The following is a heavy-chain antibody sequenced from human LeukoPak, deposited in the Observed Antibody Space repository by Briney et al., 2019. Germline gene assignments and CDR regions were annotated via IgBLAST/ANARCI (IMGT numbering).Heavy chain of an antibody. V-gene: IGHV4-59*01. Sequence: PSETLSLTCTVSGGSISSYYWSWIRQPPGKGLEWIGYIYYSGTTNYNPFLKGRVTISIDTSKSQFSLNLRSVTAADTAVYYCARESLLSSGLVGWGHGTLVTVSS. CDR2: IYYSGTT. CDR1: GGSISSYY. CDR3: ARESLLSSGLVG. D-gene: IGHD6-19*01. J-gene: IGHJ4*01.